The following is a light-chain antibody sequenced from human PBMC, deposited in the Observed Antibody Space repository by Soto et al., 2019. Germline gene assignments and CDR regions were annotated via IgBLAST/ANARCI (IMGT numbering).Light chain of an antibody. Sequence: EIEMTQSPATLSLSPGERATLSCRASQSVSSNLAWYQQKPGQAPRLLIYGASTRATGIPARFSGSGSGTEFTLTISSLQSEDFAVYYCQQYNNWPRTFGQGTRVEI. CDR1: QSVSSN. J-gene: IGKJ1*01. V-gene: IGKV3-15*01. CDR2: GAS. CDR3: QQYNNWPRT.